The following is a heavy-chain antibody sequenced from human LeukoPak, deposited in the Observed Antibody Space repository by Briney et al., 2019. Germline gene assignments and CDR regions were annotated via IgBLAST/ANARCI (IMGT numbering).Heavy chain of an antibody. CDR1: GYTFIDHY. D-gene: IGHD3-10*01. V-gene: IGHV1-2*02. CDR2: INPNNGGT. Sequence: GASVTVSFKSSGYTFIDHYIHWVRQAPGQGLEWMGWINPNNGGTKYAPKFQGRVTMTRDTSISTAYMELSSLRSDDMAVYYCARVAGLCSAGSCGNWFDPWGQGTLVTVSS. CDR3: ARVAGLCSAGSCGNWFDP. J-gene: IGHJ5*02.